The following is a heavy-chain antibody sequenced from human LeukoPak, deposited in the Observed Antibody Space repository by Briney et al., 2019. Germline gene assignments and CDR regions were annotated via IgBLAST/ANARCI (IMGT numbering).Heavy chain of an antibody. CDR1: GFTFSGYS. Sequence: GGSLRLSCAASGFTFSGYSMNWVRQAPGKGLEWVSSISSSSSYIYYADSVKGRFTISRDNAKNSLYLQMNSLRAEDTAVYYCAREPEGGGNAIDYWGQGTLVTVSS. CDR2: ISSSSSYI. D-gene: IGHD4-23*01. CDR3: AREPEGGGNAIDY. V-gene: IGHV3-21*01. J-gene: IGHJ4*02.